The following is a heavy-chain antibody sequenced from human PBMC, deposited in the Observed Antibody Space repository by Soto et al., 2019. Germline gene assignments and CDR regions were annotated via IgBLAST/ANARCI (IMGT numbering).Heavy chain of an antibody. J-gene: IGHJ4*02. D-gene: IGHD3-16*01. CDR2: IVPILGAA. V-gene: IGHV1-69*06. CDR3: AGEGEGIPAIRY. CDR1: GDTFTTYT. Sequence: QVQLVQSGAEVKKPGSSVKVSCKASGDTFTTYTINWVRQAPGQGLEWMGGIVPILGAANYAQKFQARATITASRPTTRDCMDLSRLTCDDTAVYYCAGEGEGIPAIRYWGQGTLVTVSS.